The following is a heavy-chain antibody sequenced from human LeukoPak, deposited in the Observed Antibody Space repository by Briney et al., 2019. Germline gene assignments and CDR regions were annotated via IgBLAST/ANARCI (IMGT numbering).Heavy chain of an antibody. CDR2: IYHSGST. J-gene: IGHJ4*02. CDR1: GDSISSSNW. CDR3: ASWVDYYDSSGYYY. V-gene: IGHV4-4*02. D-gene: IGHD3-22*01. Sequence: SGTLSLTCAVSGDSISSSNWWSWVRQPPGKGLEWIGEIYHSGSTNYNPSLKSRVTISVDKSKNQFSLKLSSVTAADTAVYYCASWVDYYDSSGYYYWDQGTLVTVSS.